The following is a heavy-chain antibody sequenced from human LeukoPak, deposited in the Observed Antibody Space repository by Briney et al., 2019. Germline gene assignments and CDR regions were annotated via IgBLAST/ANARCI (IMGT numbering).Heavy chain of an antibody. D-gene: IGHD3-10*01. V-gene: IGHV3-33*08. Sequence: HPGRSLRLSCAVSGFTFRNYGFHWVRQAPGKGLEWVAVIWYDGSNKYYADSVKGRFTISRDNSKNTLYLQGNNLRAEDTAVYCCARNRGFGELAWFDPWGQGTLVTVSS. J-gene: IGHJ5*02. CDR3: ARNRGFGELAWFDP. CDR1: GFTFRNYG. CDR2: IWYDGSNK.